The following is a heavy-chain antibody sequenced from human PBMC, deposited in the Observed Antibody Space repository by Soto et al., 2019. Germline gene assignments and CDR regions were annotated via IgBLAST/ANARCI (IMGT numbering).Heavy chain of an antibody. V-gene: IGHV1-69*01. CDR2: LIPIFGTA. CDR1: GGTFSSYA. CDR3: ARPIYYDSVSYWYFDL. D-gene: IGHD3-22*01. J-gene: IGHJ2*01. Sequence: QVQLVQSGAEVKKPGSSVKVSCKASGGTFSSYAISWVRQAPGQGLEWMGGLIPIFGTANYAQKFQGRVTITADESTSAADTKLSSLRSEDTAVYYCARPIYYDSVSYWYFDLWGRGTLVTVSS.